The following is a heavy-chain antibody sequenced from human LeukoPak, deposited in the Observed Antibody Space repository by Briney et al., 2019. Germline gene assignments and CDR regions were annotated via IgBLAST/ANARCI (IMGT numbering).Heavy chain of an antibody. CDR2: IIPIFGTA. CDR3: ARGLLLWFGPDY. D-gene: IGHD3-10*01. Sequence: SVKVSCKASGGTFSSYAISWVRQAPGQGLEWMGGIIPIFGTANYAQKFQGRVTMTRDTSTSTVYMELSSLRSEDTAVYYCARGLLLWFGPDYWGQGTLVTVSS. V-gene: IGHV1-69*05. CDR1: GGTFSSYA. J-gene: IGHJ4*02.